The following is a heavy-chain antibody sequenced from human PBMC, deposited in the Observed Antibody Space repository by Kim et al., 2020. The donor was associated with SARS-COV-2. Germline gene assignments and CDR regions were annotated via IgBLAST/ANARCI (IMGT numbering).Heavy chain of an antibody. CDR1: GASITSYY. V-gene: IGHV4-4*07. CDR2: IYKSGDT. J-gene: IGHJ4*02. Sequence: SETLSLTCNVSGASITSYYWSWIRQSAGKGLEWIGRIYKSGDTNYNPSLMSRVIMSVDTSKNKVSLRLTSLTAADTGVYFCAGGLYDVFWGQGIHVTVSS. CDR3: AGGLYDVF. D-gene: IGHD3-9*01.